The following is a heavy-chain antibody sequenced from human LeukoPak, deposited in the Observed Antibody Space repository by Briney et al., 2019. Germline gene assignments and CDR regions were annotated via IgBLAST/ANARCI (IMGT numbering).Heavy chain of an antibody. J-gene: IGHJ4*02. D-gene: IGHD3-22*01. CDR2: ISGSGGST. CDR1: GFTFSSYA. V-gene: IGHV3-23*01. Sequence: GGSLRLSCAASGFTFSSYAMGWVRQAPGKGLEWVSAISGSGGSTYYADSVKGRFTISRDNSKNTLYLQMNSLRAEDTAVYYCAKWGYYDSSGYHRGDIDYWGQGTLVTVSS. CDR3: AKWGYYDSSGYHRGDIDY.